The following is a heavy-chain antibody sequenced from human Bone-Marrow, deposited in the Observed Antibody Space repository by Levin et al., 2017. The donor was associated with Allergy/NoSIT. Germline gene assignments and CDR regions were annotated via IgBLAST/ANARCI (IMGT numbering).Heavy chain of an antibody. V-gene: IGHV5-51*01. J-gene: IGHJ6*03. CDR2: IYPGDSDT. Sequence: ASVKVSCKGSGYSFSTYWIAWVRQVPGRGMEWIGVIYPGDSDTRYSPSFEGQVTISADKSVNTAYLQWSSLKGSDTAIYYCARHDSGIFGLAQYYMDVWGKGTTVTVSS. D-gene: IGHD3-3*01. CDR3: ARHDSGIFGLAQYYMDV. CDR1: GYSFSTYW.